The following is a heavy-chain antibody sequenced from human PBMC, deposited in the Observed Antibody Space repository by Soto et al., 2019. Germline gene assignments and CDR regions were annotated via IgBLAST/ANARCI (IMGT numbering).Heavy chain of an antibody. CDR3: AKDPLRYSSSPPNWFDP. D-gene: IGHD6-13*01. V-gene: IGHV3-23*01. CDR1: GFTFSIYS. CDR2: ISSSSGSI. J-gene: IGHJ5*02. Sequence: GGSLRLSCAASGFTFSIYSMNWVRQAPGKGLEWVSYISSSSGSIYYADSVKGRFTISRDNSKNTLYLQMNSLRAEDTAVYYCAKDPLRYSSSPPNWFDPWGQGTLVTVSS.